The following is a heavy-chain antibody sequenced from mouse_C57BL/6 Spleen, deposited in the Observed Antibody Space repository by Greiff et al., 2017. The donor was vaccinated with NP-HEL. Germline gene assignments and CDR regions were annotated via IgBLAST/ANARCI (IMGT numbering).Heavy chain of an antibody. Sequence: VQRVESGPGLVAPSQSLPITCTVSGFSLTSYGVHWVRQPPGKGLEWLVVIWSDGSTTYNSALKSRLSISKDNSKSQVFLKMNSLQTDDTAMYYCARHGDYYGSSRYAMDYWGQGTSVTVSS. CDR3: ARHGDYYGSSRYAMDY. D-gene: IGHD1-1*01. CDR1: GFSLTSYG. J-gene: IGHJ4*01. V-gene: IGHV2-6-1*01. CDR2: IWSDGST.